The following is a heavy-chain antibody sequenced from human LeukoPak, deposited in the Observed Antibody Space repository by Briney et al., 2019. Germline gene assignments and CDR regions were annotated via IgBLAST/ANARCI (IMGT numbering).Heavy chain of an antibody. CDR3: TRGVRPPHCSSTSCYAGYGMDV. V-gene: IGHV3-33*01. CDR2: IWYDGSNA. CDR1: GFTFNNYG. Sequence: GGSLRFSCAASGFTFNNYGMHWVRQAPGKGLEGVAVIWYDGSNAYYADSVKGRFTISRDNSNNTLYLQMNSLRAEDTAVYYCTRGVRPPHCSSTSCYAGYGMDVWGQGTTVTVSS. D-gene: IGHD2-2*01. J-gene: IGHJ6*02.